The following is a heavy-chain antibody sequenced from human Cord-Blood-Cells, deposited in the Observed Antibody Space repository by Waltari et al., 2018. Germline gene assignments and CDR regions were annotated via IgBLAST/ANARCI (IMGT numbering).Heavy chain of an antibody. D-gene: IGHD6-19*01. CDR3: ASNSGWLPEYNWFDP. V-gene: IGHV4-39*01. Sequence: SETLSLTCTVSGGSISSSSYYWGWIRQPPGKGLEWIGSIYYSGSTYYNPSLKSRVTISVDTSKNQFSLKLSSVTAADTAVYYCASNSGWLPEYNWFDPWGQGTLVTVSS. CDR2: IYYSGST. J-gene: IGHJ5*02. CDR1: GGSISSSSYY.